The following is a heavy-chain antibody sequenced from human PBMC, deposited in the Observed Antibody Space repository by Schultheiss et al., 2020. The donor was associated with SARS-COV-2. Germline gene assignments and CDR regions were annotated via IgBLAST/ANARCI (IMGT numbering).Heavy chain of an antibody. Sequence: GGSLRLSCAASGFTFSSYGMHWVRQAPGKGLEWVAVIWYDGSNKYYADSVKGRFTISRDNSKNTLYLQMNSLRAEDTAVYYCATTSPVSSTMSSPYYYGMDVWGQGTTVTVSS. J-gene: IGHJ6*02. CDR2: IWYDGSNK. D-gene: IGHD2-2*01. CDR1: GFTFSSYG. V-gene: IGHV3-33*08. CDR3: ATTSPVSSTMSSPYYYGMDV.